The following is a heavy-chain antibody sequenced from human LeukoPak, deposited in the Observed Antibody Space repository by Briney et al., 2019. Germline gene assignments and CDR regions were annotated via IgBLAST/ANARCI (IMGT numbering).Heavy chain of an antibody. CDR3: ARTPRGYCSGGSCYHPYYYYYYMDV. J-gene: IGHJ6*03. D-gene: IGHD2-15*01. Sequence: PSETLSLTCTVSGGSISSYYWSWIRQPPGKGLEWIGYIYYSGSTNYNPSLKSRVTISVDTSKNQCSLKLSSVTAADTAVYYCARTPRGYCSGGSCYHPYYYYYYMDVWGKGTTVTVSS. V-gene: IGHV4-59*01. CDR2: IYYSGST. CDR1: GGSISSYY.